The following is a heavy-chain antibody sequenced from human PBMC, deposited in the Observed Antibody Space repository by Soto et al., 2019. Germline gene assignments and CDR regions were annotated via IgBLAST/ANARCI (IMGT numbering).Heavy chain of an antibody. CDR2: IKKDGSEK. J-gene: IGHJ3*02. V-gene: IGHV3-7*05. CDR1: GFTFRSNW. CDR3: ARDVSPGSSSLYLDAFDI. D-gene: IGHD6-13*01. Sequence: EVQLVESGGGLVQPGGSLRLSCEASGFTFRSNWMTWVRQVPGKGLEWVANIKKDGSEKSYLDSVRGRFTISRDNAKNSLYLQMNSLRAEDTALYYCARDVSPGSSSLYLDAFDIWGQGTMVTVSS.